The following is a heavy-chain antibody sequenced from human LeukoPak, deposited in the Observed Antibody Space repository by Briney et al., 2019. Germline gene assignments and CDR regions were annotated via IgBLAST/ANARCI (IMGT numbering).Heavy chain of an antibody. CDR3: AKVDSSGYHNPFDY. V-gene: IGHV3-23*01. J-gene: IGHJ4*02. Sequence: GGSLRLSCAASGFTFSSYAMSWVRQAPGKGMEWVSAISGSGGSTYYADSVKGRFTISRDNSKNTLYLQMNSLRAEDTAVYYCAKVDSSGYHNPFDYWGQGTLVTVSS. D-gene: IGHD3-22*01. CDR1: GFTFSSYA. CDR2: ISGSGGST.